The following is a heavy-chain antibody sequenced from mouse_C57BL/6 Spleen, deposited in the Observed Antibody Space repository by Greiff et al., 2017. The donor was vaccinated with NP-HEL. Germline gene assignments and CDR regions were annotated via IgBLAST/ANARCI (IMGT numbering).Heavy chain of an antibody. Sequence: VQLQQSGAELMKPGASVKLSCKATGYTFTGYWIEWVKQRPGHGLEWIGEILPGGGSTNYNEKFKGKATFTADTSSNTAYMQLSSLTTEDSAIYYCARGLTTVVAPDFDYWGQGTTLTVSS. CDR3: ARGLTTVVAPDFDY. J-gene: IGHJ2*01. CDR1: GYTFTGYW. D-gene: IGHD1-1*01. V-gene: IGHV1-9*01. CDR2: ILPGGGST.